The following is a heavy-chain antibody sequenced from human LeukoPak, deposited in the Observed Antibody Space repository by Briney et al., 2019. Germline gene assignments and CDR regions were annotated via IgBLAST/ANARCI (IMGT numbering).Heavy chain of an antibody. J-gene: IGHJ4*02. CDR1: GYSFTSYW. Sequence: GESLKISCKGSGYSFTSYWIGWVRQMPGKGLEWMGIIYPGDSDTRYSPSFQGQVTISADKSISTAYLQWSSLKASDTAMYYCARHSPPYYDSSGYLADYWGQGTLVTVSS. V-gene: IGHV5-51*01. D-gene: IGHD3-22*01. CDR2: IYPGDSDT. CDR3: ARHSPPYYDSSGYLADY.